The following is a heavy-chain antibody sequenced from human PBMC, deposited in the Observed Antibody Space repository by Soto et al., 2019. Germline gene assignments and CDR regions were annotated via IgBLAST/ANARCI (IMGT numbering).Heavy chain of an antibody. CDR2: ISGGGTYT. Sequence: EVQLLESGGGSVLPGGSLRLSCAASGFAFTSYPMTWVRQAPGKGLEWVSGISGGGTYTYYADSVKGRFAISRDNSKTTLYLQMESLRAEDTAVYYCAKMFYYGSGSYYSVEYFDYWGQGTLVTVSS. V-gene: IGHV3-23*01. CDR1: GFAFTSYP. D-gene: IGHD3-10*01. CDR3: AKMFYYGSGSYYSVEYFDY. J-gene: IGHJ4*02.